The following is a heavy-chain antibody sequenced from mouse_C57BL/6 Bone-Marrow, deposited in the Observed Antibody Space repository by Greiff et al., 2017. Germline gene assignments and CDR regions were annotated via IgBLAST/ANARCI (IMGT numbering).Heavy chain of an antibody. Sequence: QVQLQQPGAELVRPGTSVKLSCKASGYTFTSYWMHWVKQRPGQGLEWIGVIDPSDSYTNYNQKFKGKATLTVDTSSSTAYMQLSSLTPEDSAVYYCARYDYDPNYYAMDYGGQGTSVTVSS. D-gene: IGHD2-4*01. CDR1: GYTFTSYW. CDR2: IDPSDSYT. CDR3: ARYDYDPNYYAMDY. V-gene: IGHV1-59*01. J-gene: IGHJ4*01.